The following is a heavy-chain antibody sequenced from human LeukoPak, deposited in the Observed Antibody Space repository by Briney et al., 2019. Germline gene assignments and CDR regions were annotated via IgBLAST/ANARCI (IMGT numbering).Heavy chain of an antibody. CDR3: ARVNRRYFDY. J-gene: IGHJ4*02. Sequence: SETLSLTCTVSGGSISSYYWSWIRQPPGKGLEWIGYIYYSGSTYYNPSLKSRVTISVDTSKNQFSLKLSSLTAADTAVYYCARVNRRYFDYWGQGTLVTVSS. CDR1: GGSISSYY. V-gene: IGHV4-30-4*01. CDR2: IYYSGST.